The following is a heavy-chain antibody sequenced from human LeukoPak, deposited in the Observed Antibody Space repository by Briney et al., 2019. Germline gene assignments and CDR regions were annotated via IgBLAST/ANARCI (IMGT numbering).Heavy chain of an antibody. CDR3: AHSYYFGSRSYYNVWFAP. J-gene: IGHJ5*02. CDR1: GFSLSTSGVG. D-gene: IGHD3-10*01. CDR2: IYWDDEK. Sequence: SGPTLVNPTQTLTLTCTFSGFSLSTSGVGVGWIRQPPGKALQWLALIYWDDEKYYSPSLKSRLSISRDTSRNQVVLTTNMDPLDTATYFCAHSYYFGSRSYYNVWFAPWGLGTLVTVSS. V-gene: IGHV2-5*02.